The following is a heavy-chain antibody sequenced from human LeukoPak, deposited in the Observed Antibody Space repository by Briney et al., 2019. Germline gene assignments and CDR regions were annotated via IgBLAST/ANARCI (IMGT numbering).Heavy chain of an antibody. D-gene: IGHD6-6*01. CDR2: INHSGST. J-gene: IGHJ4*02. V-gene: IGHV4-34*01. Sequence: SETLSLTCAVYGGSFSGYYWSWIRQPPGKGLEWIGEINHSGSTNYNPSPKSRVTISVDTPKNQFSLKLSSVTAADTAVYYCAGDAEQLVVSYWGQGTLVTVSS. CDR1: GGSFSGYY. CDR3: AGDAEQLVVSY.